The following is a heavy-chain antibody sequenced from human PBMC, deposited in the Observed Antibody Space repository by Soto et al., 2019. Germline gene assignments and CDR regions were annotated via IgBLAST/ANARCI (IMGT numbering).Heavy chain of an antibody. CDR2: IIPTFGTT. Sequence: QVQLVQSGAEVQKPGSSVKVSCKAPGGNFSSNGIRWVRQAPGQGLELMGGIIPTFGTTHYAHKFRGRVTITADESTGTAYMELSSLRSDDTAVYYCAGASDSTWYNWLDPWGQGTLVTVSS. CDR1: GGNFSSNG. V-gene: IGHV1-69*01. J-gene: IGHJ5*02. D-gene: IGHD5-18*01. CDR3: AGASDSTWYNWLDP.